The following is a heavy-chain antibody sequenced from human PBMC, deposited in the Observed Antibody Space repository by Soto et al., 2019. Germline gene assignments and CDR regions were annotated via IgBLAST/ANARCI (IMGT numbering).Heavy chain of an antibody. CDR1: GFTFSSYG. CDR3: ARDKVVERWFGEFNWFGL. J-gene: IGHJ5*02. CDR2: IWYDGSNK. Sequence: QVQLVESGGGVVQPGRSLRLSCAASGFTFSSYGMHWVRQAPGKGLEWVAVIWYDGSNKYYADSVKGRFTISRDNSKNTQYLQMNSLRAEDTAVYYCARDKVVERWFGEFNWFGLWGQGTLVTVSS. D-gene: IGHD3-10*01. V-gene: IGHV3-33*01.